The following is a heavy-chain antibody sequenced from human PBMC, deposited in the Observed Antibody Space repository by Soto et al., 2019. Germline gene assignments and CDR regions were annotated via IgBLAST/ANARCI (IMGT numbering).Heavy chain of an antibody. CDR3: ARESAGPHKNNRFDP. J-gene: IGHJ5*02. CDR1: GGSISTYY. Sequence: QVQLQESGPGLVKPSETLSLTCTVSGGSISTYYWSWVRQPPGKGLEWIGYIHYSGSTYFNPSLKSLVTMSLDMSSNQLSLHLKSVTAADTAVYYCARESAGPHKNNRFDPWGQGTLVTVSS. CDR2: IHYSGST. V-gene: IGHV4-59*01.